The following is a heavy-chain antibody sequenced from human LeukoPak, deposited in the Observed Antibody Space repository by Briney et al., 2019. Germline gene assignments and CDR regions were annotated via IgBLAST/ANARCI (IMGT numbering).Heavy chain of an antibody. D-gene: IGHD6-13*01. Sequence: GASVKVSCKASGYTFTSYYMHWVRQAPGQGLEWMGIINPSGGSTSYAQKFQGRVTMTRDMSTSTVYMELSSLRSEDTAVYYCARDVSRKQQLFWFDPWGQGTPVTVSS. J-gene: IGHJ5*02. CDR2: INPSGGST. CDR3: ARDVSRKQQLFWFDP. CDR1: GYTFTSYY. V-gene: IGHV1-46*01.